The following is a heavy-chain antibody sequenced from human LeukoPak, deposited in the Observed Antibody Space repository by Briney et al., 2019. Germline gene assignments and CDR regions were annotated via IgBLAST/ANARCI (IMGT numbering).Heavy chain of an antibody. CDR2: IYYSGST. V-gene: IGHV4-59*01. CDR3: ARAVYYDSSGYLFGAFDI. J-gene: IGHJ3*02. CDR1: GGSISSYY. D-gene: IGHD3-22*01. Sequence: SETLSLTCTVSGGSISSYYWSWIRQPPGKGLEWIGYIYYSGSTNYNPSLKSRVTISVDTSKNQFSLKLSSVTAADTAVYYCARAVYYDSSGYLFGAFDIWGQGTMVTVSS.